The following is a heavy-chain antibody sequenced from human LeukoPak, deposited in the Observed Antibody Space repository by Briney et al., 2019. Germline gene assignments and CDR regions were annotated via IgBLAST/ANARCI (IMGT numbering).Heavy chain of an antibody. D-gene: IGHD6-6*01. J-gene: IGHJ4*02. CDR1: GFTFSSYW. V-gene: IGHV3-74*01. CDR2: IKGDGSST. CDR3: ARVIAARPYYFDY. Sequence: GGSLRLSCAASGFTFSSYWMHWVRHTPGKGLVWVSRIKGDGSSTSYADSVKGRFTISRDNAKNTLYLQMNSLRAEDTAVYYCARVIAARPYYFDYWGQGTLVTVSS.